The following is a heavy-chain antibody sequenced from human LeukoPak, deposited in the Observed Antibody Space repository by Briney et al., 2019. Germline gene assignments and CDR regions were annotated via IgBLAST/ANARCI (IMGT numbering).Heavy chain of an antibody. Sequence: SVKVSCKASGGTFSSYAISWVRQAPGQGLEWMGRIIPIFGTANYAQKFQGRVTITTDESTCTAYMELSSLRSEDTAVYYCASAYYYDSSGTYWGQGTLVTVSP. CDR2: IIPIFGTA. CDR1: GGTFSSYA. J-gene: IGHJ4*02. V-gene: IGHV1-69*05. D-gene: IGHD3-22*01. CDR3: ASAYYYDSSGTY.